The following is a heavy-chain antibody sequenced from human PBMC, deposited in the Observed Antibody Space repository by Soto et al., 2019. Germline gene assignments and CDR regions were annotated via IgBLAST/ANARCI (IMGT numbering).Heavy chain of an antibody. D-gene: IGHD5-18*01. CDR2: IDWADDK. CDR3: SRAVGGFTYGYPDY. V-gene: IGHV2-70*01. Sequence: PTLVNPTQTLTLTCTFSGFSLSTTGMCVSWIRQPPGKALEWLALIDWADDKYYSTSLKTRLTISKDTSKNQVVPTMTNVEPVDTATYFCSRAVGGFTYGYPDYWGQGTLVTVSS. CDR1: GFSLSTTGMC. J-gene: IGHJ4*02.